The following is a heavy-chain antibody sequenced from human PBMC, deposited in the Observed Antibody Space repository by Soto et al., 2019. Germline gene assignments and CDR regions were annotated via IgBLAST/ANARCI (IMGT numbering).Heavy chain of an antibody. J-gene: IGHJ5*01. CDR1: GGTSTIYT. V-gene: IGHV1-69*08. CDR3: AKEKYGAGRVGVYS. Sequence: QVPLMQSGAEVKKPGSSVKVSCETSGGTSTIYTITWVRQAPGQGLAWMGRVVPFLGITNYAQSFQGRVSITADTSTNTAYIELSRPRSDDTAMYYCAKEKYGAGRVGVYSRCQGTLVTVSS. CDR2: VVPFLGIT. D-gene: IGHD1-26*01.